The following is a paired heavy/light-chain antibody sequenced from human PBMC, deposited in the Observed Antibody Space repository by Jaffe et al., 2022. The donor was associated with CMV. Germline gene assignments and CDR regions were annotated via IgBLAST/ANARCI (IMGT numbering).Light chain of an antibody. V-gene: IGLV4-69*01. CDR1: SGHSNYA. Sequence: QLVLTQSPSASASLGASVKLTCTLSSGHSNYAIAWHQQQPEKGPRYLMKVNSDGSHSKGDGIPDRFTASSSGAERHLTISSLQSEDEAEYHCQTWATGLVVFGGGTKLTVL. CDR3: QTWATGLVV. J-gene: IGLJ2*01. CDR2: VNSDGSH.
Heavy chain of an antibody. D-gene: IGHD6-19*01. CDR3: ARHVRDIGYNSGWSSFDY. V-gene: IGHV4-39*01. CDR2: IYFSGST. J-gene: IGHJ4*02. CDR1: GDSITSTSYY. Sequence: QLQLHESGPGLVKPSETLSLTCTVSGDSITSTSYYWGWIRQPPGKGLEWIGNIYFSGSTYYNPSLKSRVTIAVDTSKNQFSLKLNSVTAADTAVYFCARHVRDIGYNSGWSSFDYWGQGTLVSVSS.